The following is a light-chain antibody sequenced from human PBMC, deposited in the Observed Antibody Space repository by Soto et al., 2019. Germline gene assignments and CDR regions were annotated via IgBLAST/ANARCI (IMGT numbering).Light chain of an antibody. V-gene: IGLV2-23*02. J-gene: IGLJ1*01. CDR3: CSYAGTVAYV. Sequence: QSVLTQPASVSGSPGQSITISCAGTGSDVGAYNLVSWYQQHPGKAPKLIICDVNTRPSGISNRFSGSKSGDTASLPISGLQAEDEADYFCCSYAGTVAYVFGTGTKVTVL. CDR1: GSDVGAYNL. CDR2: DVN.